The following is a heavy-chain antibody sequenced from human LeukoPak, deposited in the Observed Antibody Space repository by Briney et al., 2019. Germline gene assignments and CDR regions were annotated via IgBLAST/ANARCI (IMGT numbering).Heavy chain of an antibody. CDR1: GGSISSYY. CDR3: ARSGLERLYNWFDP. Sequence: SETLSLTCTVSGGSISSYYWSWIRQPAGKGLEWIGRIYTSGSTNYNPSLKSRVTISVDTSKNQFSLKLSSVTAADTAVYYCARSGLERLYNWFDPWGQGTLVTVSS. V-gene: IGHV4-4*07. J-gene: IGHJ5*02. CDR2: IYTSGST. D-gene: IGHD1-1*01.